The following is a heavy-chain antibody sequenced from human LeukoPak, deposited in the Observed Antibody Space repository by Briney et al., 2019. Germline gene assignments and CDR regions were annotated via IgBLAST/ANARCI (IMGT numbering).Heavy chain of an antibody. CDR2: ISGSGGST. V-gene: IGHV3-23*01. CDR3: AKGPYYYDSSGYYPPDY. J-gene: IGHJ4*02. Sequence: PGGSLRLSCAASGFTFSSYAMSWVRQAPGKGLEWVSAISGSGGSTYYADSVKGRFTISRDNSKNTLYLQMNSLRAEDAAVYYCAKGPYYYDSSGYYPPDYWGQGTLVTVSS. CDR1: GFTFSSYA. D-gene: IGHD3-22*01.